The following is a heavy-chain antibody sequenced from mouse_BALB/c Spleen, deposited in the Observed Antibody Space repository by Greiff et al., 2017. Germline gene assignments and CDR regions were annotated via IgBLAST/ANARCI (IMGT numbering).Heavy chain of an antibody. D-gene: IGHD2-14*01. CDR3: ARIGGGYFDV. CDR2: IWAGGST. J-gene: IGHJ1*01. V-gene: IGHV2-9*02. CDR1: GFSLTSYG. Sequence: QVQLKESGPGLVAPSQSLSITCTVSGFSLTSYGVHWVRQPPGKGLEWLGVIWAGGSTNYNSALMSRLSISKDNSKSQVFLKMNSLQTDDTAMYYCARIGGGYFDVWGAGTTVTVSS.